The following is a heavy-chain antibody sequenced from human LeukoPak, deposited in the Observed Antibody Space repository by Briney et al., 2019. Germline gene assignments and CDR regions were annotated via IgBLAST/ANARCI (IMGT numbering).Heavy chain of an antibody. V-gene: IGHV1-69*06. Sequence: SVKVSCKASGGTFSSYAVSWVRQAPGQGLEWMGGIIPIFGTANYAQKFQGRVTITADKSTSTAYMELSSLRSEDTAVYYCANGPLEWSNYKSFFDYWGQGTLVTVSS. CDR1: GGTFSSYA. CDR2: IIPIFGTA. J-gene: IGHJ4*02. D-gene: IGHD3-3*01. CDR3: ANGPLEWSNYKSFFDY.